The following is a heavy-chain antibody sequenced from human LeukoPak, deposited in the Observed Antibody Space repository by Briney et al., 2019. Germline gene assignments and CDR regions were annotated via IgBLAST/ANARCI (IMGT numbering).Heavy chain of an antibody. Sequence: GGSLRLSCAASGFTFSSYAMHWVRQAPGKGLEWVAVISYDGSNKYYADSVKGRFTISRDNSKNTLYLQMNSLRAEDTAVYYCAKDPDSCDWPCPFDYWGQGTLVTVSS. CDR2: ISYDGSNK. V-gene: IGHV3-30-3*01. CDR1: GFTFSSYA. J-gene: IGHJ4*02. CDR3: AKDPDSCDWPCPFDY. D-gene: IGHD2-21*02.